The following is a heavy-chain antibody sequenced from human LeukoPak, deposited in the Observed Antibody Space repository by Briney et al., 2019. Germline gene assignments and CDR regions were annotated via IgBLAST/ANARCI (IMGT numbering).Heavy chain of an antibody. J-gene: IGHJ4*02. CDR2: IYTSGST. CDR1: GGSISGGSYY. Sequence: SQTLSLTCTVSGGSISGGSYYWSWIRQPAGKGLEWIGRIYTSGSTNYNPSLKSRVTISVDTSKNQFSLKLSSVAAADTAVYYCARDRSMIVTNWGQGTLVTVSS. V-gene: IGHV4-61*02. CDR3: ARDRSMIVTN. D-gene: IGHD3-22*01.